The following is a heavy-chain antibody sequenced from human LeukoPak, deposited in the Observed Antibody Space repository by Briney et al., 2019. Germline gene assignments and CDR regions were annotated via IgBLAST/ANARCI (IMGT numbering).Heavy chain of an antibody. J-gene: IGHJ4*02. D-gene: IGHD5-12*01. CDR3: ARRRGYSGYVYF. V-gene: IGHV3-7*03. Sequence: PGGSLRLSCGASGFIFSHYWMSWVRQAPGKGLEWVANIKQDGSVKYYVDSLKGRFTISRDNSKNTLYLQMNSLRAEDTVVYYCARRRGYSGYVYFGGQGTLVTVSS. CDR2: IKQDGSVK. CDR1: GFIFSHYW.